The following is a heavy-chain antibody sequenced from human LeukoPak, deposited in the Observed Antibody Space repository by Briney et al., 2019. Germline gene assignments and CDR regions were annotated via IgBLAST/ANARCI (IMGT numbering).Heavy chain of an antibody. Sequence: PGGSLRLSCAASGFTFNNYAMNWVRQAPGKGLEWVSVISGSGGTTYYADSVKGRFTISRDNSKNTLYLQMNSLRAEDTAVYYCAKRLAMTGTYHFDYWGQGTLVTVSS. CDR1: GFTFNNYA. J-gene: IGHJ4*02. V-gene: IGHV3-23*01. CDR3: AKRLAMTGTYHFDY. D-gene: IGHD6-19*01. CDR2: ISGSGGTT.